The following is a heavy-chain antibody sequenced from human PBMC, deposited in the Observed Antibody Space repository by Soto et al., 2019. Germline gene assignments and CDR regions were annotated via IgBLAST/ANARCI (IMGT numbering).Heavy chain of an antibody. CDR1: GFTFRSYA. CDR3: AKATIFGVVTPDAFDI. CDR2: ISGSGGST. Sequence: PGGSLRLSCAASGFTFRSYAISWVRQAPGKGLEWVSAISGSGGSTYYADSVKGRFTISRDNSKNTLYLQMNSLRAEDTAVYYCAKATIFGVVTPDAFDIWGQGTMVTVSS. V-gene: IGHV3-23*01. J-gene: IGHJ3*02. D-gene: IGHD3-3*01.